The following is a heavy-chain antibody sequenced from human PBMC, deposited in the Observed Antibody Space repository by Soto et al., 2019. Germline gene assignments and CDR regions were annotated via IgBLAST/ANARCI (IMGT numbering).Heavy chain of an antibody. Sequence: EVQLVESGGGLVQPGGSLRLSCAGSGFTFSNYWMQWVRQAPGKGLEWVSRIDHDGPTDYADSVRGRFTTSRDNAENTLYLQRNSLRPEDTAVYYCVRDRQGDYWGQGTLVTVSS. V-gene: IGHV3-74*01. CDR2: IDHDGPT. J-gene: IGHJ4*02. CDR1: GFTFSNYW. CDR3: VRDRQGDY.